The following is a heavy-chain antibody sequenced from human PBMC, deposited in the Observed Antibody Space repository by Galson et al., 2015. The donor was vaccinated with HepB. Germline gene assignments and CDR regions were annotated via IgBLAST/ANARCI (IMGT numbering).Heavy chain of an antibody. CDR3: AKDGILAGERGTEYFQH. V-gene: IGHV3-43*01. J-gene: IGHJ1*01. Sequence: SLRLSCAASGFTFDDYTMHWVRQAPGKGLEWVSLISWDGGSTYYADSVKGRFTIFRDNSKNSLYLQMNSLRTEDTALYYCAKDGILAGERGTEYFQHWGQGTLVTVSS. CDR2: ISWDGGST. D-gene: IGHD6-19*01. CDR1: GFTFDDYT.